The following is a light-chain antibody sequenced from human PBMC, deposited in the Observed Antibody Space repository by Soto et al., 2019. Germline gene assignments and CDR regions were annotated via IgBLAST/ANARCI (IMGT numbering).Light chain of an antibody. CDR3: QQYYNWPRT. CDR1: QSVLYSSNNKNY. V-gene: IGKV4-1*01. CDR2: WAS. J-gene: IGKJ1*01. Sequence: DIVMTQSPDSLAVSLGERATINCKSSQSVLYSSNNKNYLAWYQQKPGQPPKLLIYWASTRESGVPDRFSGSGSGTDFTLSISSLQSEDFAVYYCQQYYNWPRTLGQGTKGDLK.